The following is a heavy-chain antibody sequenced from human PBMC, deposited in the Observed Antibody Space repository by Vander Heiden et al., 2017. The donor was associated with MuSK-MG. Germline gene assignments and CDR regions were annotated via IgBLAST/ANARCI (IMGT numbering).Heavy chain of an antibody. Sequence: QVQLVESGGGVVQPGRSLRLSCAASGFTFSSYGNHWGRQAPGKGLEWVAVIWYDGSNKYYADSVKGRFTISRDNSKNTLYLQMNSLRAEDTAVYYCARGLDRFDPWGQGTLVTVSS. V-gene: IGHV3-33*01. CDR2: IWYDGSNK. CDR1: GFTFSSYG. D-gene: IGHD1-1*01. CDR3: ARGLDRFDP. J-gene: IGHJ5*02.